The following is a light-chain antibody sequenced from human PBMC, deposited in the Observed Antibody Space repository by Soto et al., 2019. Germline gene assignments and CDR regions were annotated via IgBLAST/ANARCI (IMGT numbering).Light chain of an antibody. CDR2: DVS. V-gene: IGLV2-14*01. J-gene: IGLJ1*01. CDR1: SSDVGGYNY. Sequence: QSALTQPASVSGSPGQSITFSCTGTSSDVGGYNYVSWYQQHPGRAPKLMIYDVSDRPSGVSSRLSGSKSGDTASLTISGLQTEDEADYDCSSYKSGSTPYVFGTGTKLTVL. CDR3: SSYKSGSTPYV.